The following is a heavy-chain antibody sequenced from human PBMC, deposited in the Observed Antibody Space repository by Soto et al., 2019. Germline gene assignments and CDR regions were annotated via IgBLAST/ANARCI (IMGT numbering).Heavy chain of an antibody. CDR2: IYSGGST. Sequence: PGGSLRLSCAASGFTVSNNNMNWVRQASGKGLEWVSSIYSGGSTYYADSVKGRFAISRHTSKNTVDLQMNSLRAEDTALYYCARGSSGYGYDAFDMWGQGTMVTVSS. V-gene: IGHV3-53*04. CDR3: ARGSSGYGYDAFDM. J-gene: IGHJ3*02. D-gene: IGHD5-12*01. CDR1: GFTVSNNN.